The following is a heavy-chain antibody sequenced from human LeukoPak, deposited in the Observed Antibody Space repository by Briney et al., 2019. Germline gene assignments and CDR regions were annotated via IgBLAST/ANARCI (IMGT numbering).Heavy chain of an antibody. CDR3: ARVGIAVTTDGLDY. CDR1: GASLSSGSYY. Sequence: SQTLSLTCTVSGASLSSGSYYWSWIRQPAGKGLEWIGRIYPSGSTDYNPSLKSRVTISVDTPKNQFSLKLSSVTAADTAVYYCARVGIAVTTDGLDYWGQGTLVTVSS. J-gene: IGHJ4*02. D-gene: IGHD4-17*01. CDR2: IYPSGST. V-gene: IGHV4-61*02.